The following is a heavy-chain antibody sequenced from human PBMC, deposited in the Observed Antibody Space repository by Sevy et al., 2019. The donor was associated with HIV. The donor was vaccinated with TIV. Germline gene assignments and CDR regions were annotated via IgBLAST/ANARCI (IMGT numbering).Heavy chain of an antibody. J-gene: IGHJ4*02. D-gene: IGHD2-2*02. CDR1: GDSINTYY. CDR3: ARLRWDLVVVPGATPGCYFDS. V-gene: IGHV4-59*08. CDR2: FSHSGNT. Sequence: SETLSLTCTVSGDSINTYYWSWIRQPPGKGLEWIGYFSHSGNTNYNPSLKSRVSMSVDTSTNQFSLKVKSVTAADTAVYYCARLRWDLVVVPGATPGCYFDSWGQVTLVTVSS.